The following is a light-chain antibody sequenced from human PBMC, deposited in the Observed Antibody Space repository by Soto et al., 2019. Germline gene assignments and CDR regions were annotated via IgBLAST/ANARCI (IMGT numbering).Light chain of an antibody. J-gene: IGLJ2*01. V-gene: IGLV2-14*01. CDR2: EVS. CDR3: CSYTSGATVV. Sequence: QSALTQPASVSGSPGQSITISCTGTSSDVGGYKHVAWYQQYPGKAPKLIIFEVSDRPAGVSHPFSGSKSGTTAALTTSGLEAEDEDYYCCCSYTSGATVVFGGGTKLTVL. CDR1: SSDVGGYKH.